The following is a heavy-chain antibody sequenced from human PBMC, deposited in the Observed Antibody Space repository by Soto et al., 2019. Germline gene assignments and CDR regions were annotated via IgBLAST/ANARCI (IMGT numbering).Heavy chain of an antibody. CDR1: GGSFIAYH. CDR3: ARGMGAENTFYYYFGMDV. CDR2: INHSGST. J-gene: IGHJ6*02. Sequence: SETLSLTCAVYGGSFIAYHWSWVRQPPGKGLEWIGEINHSGSTKYNPSLKSRVTISVDTSKNQFSLKLSSVTAADTAVYYCARGMGAENTFYYYFGMDVWGQGTTVTVSS. V-gene: IGHV4-34*01. D-gene: IGHD3-16*01.